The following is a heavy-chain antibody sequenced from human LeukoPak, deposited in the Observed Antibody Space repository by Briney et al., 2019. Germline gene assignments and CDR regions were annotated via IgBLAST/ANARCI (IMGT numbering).Heavy chain of an antibody. J-gene: IGHJ4*02. CDR3: ARYISGTSQVFDY. Sequence: PSETLSLTCTVSGGSISSYNWSWIRQPPGKGLEWIGYIYYSRSTKYNPSYKSRVTISVDTSKNQFSLKLSSVTAADTAVYYCARYISGTSQVFDYWGQGTLVTVSS. CDR2: IYYSRST. D-gene: IGHD1-20*01. V-gene: IGHV4-59*01. CDR1: GGSISSYN.